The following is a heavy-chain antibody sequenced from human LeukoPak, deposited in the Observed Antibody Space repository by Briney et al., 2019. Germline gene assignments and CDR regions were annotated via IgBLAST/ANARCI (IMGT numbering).Heavy chain of an antibody. Sequence: PSETLSLTCAVYGGSFSGYFWTWIRQPPGKGLEWIGEINHSGTTNYKPSLKRRLIMSVDTSKNQFSLRLRSVTAADTGLYFCARRSAYSSAFDYWGQGSLVTVST. J-gene: IGHJ4*02. D-gene: IGHD6-19*01. CDR1: GGSFSGYF. CDR2: INHSGTT. V-gene: IGHV4-34*01. CDR3: ARRSAYSSAFDY.